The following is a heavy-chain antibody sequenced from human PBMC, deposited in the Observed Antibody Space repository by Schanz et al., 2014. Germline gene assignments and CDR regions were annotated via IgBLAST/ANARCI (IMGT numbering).Heavy chain of an antibody. Sequence: VQLVESGGGLVEPGGSLRLSCTASGFTFSSYSMNWVRQAPGKGLEWVALVSSDGNNDYYTDSVKGRFTISRDNSKNTVHLQMNSLRAEDTAVYYCAKGPYYYYYMDVWGNGTTVTVSS. CDR3: AKGPYYYYYMDV. V-gene: IGHV3-30*18. CDR2: VSSDGNND. J-gene: IGHJ6*03. CDR1: GFTFSSYS.